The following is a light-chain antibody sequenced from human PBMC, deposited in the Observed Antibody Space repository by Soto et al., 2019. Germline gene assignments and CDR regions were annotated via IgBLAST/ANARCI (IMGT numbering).Light chain of an antibody. CDR3: QQYNNWPPFT. J-gene: IGKJ3*01. CDR1: QSVSSN. Sequence: EIVMTQSPATLSVSPGERATLSCRASQSVSSNLAWYQQKPGQAPRLLIYGASTRATGIPARFSGSGSGTELTLTLSSLQSEDFAVYYCQQYNNWPPFTFGPGTKVDIK. CDR2: GAS. V-gene: IGKV3-15*01.